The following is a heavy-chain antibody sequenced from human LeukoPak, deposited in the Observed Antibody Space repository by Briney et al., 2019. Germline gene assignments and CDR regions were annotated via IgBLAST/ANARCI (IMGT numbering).Heavy chain of an antibody. CDR3: AKGGSSGWFDYFDY. J-gene: IGHJ4*02. D-gene: IGHD6-19*01. V-gene: IGHV3-30*18. CDR1: GFTFSSYG. CDR2: ISSDGSNK. Sequence: PGGSLRLSCAASGFTFSSYGIHWVRQAPGKGLEWVAVISSDGSNKYYADSVKGRFAISRDNSKNTLYLQVNSLRAEDTAVYYCAKGGSSGWFDYFDYWGQGTLVTVSS.